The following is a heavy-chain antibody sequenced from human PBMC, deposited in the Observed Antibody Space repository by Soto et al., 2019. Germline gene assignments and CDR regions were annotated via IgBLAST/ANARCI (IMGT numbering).Heavy chain of an antibody. D-gene: IGHD2-21*02. J-gene: IGHJ3*02. CDR1: GGSFSGYY. CDR2: INHSGST. V-gene: IGHV4-34*01. Sequence: PSETLSITCAVYGGSFSGYYWSWIRQPPGKGLEWIGEINHSGSTNYNPSLKSRVTISVDTSKNQFSLKLSSVTAADTAVYYCARGRVTDASDIWGQGTMVTVSS. CDR3: ARGRVTDASDI.